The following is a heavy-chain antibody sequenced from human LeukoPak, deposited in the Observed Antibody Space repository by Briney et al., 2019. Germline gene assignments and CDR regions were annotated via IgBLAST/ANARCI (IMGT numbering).Heavy chain of an antibody. V-gene: IGHV3-48*03. Sequence: GGSLRLSCAASGFTFSSFEMKWVRQAPGKGLEWVSYISSGGSTIYYADSVKGRFTISRDNTKNSLYLQMTTVRAEDSAIYYCARADDSEEGFDYWGQGTLVTVSS. J-gene: IGHJ4*02. CDR1: GFTFSSFE. D-gene: IGHD3-16*01. CDR2: ISSGGSTI. CDR3: ARADDSEEGFDY.